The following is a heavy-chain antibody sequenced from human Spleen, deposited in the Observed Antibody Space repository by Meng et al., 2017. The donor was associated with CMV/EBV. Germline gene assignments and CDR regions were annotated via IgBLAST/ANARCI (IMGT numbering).Heavy chain of an antibody. V-gene: IGHV4-59*01. D-gene: IGHD4-11*01. CDR2: IYYSGST. CDR3: ARVGDYSNYRYFQH. Sequence: QLQLQESGPGLLKRSETLSPTCTVSGGSISSYDWGWIRQPPGKGLEWIGYIYYSGSTNYNPSLKSRVTISVDTSKNQFSLKLSSVTAADTAVYYCARVGDYSNYRYFQHWGQGTLVTVSS. J-gene: IGHJ1*01. CDR1: GGSISSYD.